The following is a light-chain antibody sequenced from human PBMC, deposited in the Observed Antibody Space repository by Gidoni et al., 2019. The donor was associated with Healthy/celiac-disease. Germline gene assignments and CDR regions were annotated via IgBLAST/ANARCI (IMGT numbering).Light chain of an antibody. CDR2: DAS. J-gene: IGKJ1*01. CDR1: QSVSSY. CDR3: QQYNSYSA. V-gene: IGKV3-11*01. Sequence: EIVLTQSPATLSLSPGERATLSCRASQSVSSYLAWYQQKPGQAPRLLIYDASNRATGIPARFSGSGSGTEFTLTISSLQPDDFATYYCQQYNSYSAFXQXTKVEIK.